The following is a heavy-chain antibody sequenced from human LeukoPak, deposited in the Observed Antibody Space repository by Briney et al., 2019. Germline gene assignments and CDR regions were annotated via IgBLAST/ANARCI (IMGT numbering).Heavy chain of an antibody. D-gene: IGHD4-23*01. Sequence: GGSLRLSCAASGFSFSNYWMDWVRQVPGKGPVWVSRVGTDGSGAAYADHVKGRFTISRDNAKNTLYLQMNSLRVEDTAVYYCARDKYGGNSNALNIWGQGTLVTVSS. J-gene: IGHJ3*02. V-gene: IGHV3-74*01. CDR3: ARDKYGGNSNALNI. CDR1: GFSFSNYW. CDR2: VGTDGSGA.